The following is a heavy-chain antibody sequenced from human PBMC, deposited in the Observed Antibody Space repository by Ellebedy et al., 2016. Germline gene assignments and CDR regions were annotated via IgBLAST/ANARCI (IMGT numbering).Heavy chain of an antibody. D-gene: IGHD2/OR15-2a*01. J-gene: IGHJ5*02. V-gene: IGHV4-39*07. CDR3: ARSPFHVYDWFDP. CDR1: GGSISSSSYY. CDR2: IYYTGRT. Sequence: SETLSLTCTVSGGSISSSSYYWGWIRQPPGKGLEWIGSIYYTGRTSYNPSLKSRVTRSVDTSKNQFSLKLTSVAAADTAVYYCARSPFHVYDWFDPWGQGTLVSVSS.